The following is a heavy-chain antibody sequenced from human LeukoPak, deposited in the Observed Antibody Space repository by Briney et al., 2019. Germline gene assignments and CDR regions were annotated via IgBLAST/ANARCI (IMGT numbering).Heavy chain of an antibody. CDR1: GFTFSDYY. D-gene: IGHD1-1*01. V-gene: IGHV3-11*01. J-gene: IGHJ3*01. CDR3: ARDRGARLERFYAFDF. Sequence: GGSLRLSCAASGFTFSDYYMSWIRQAPGKGLEWVSYISSSGSTIYYADSVKGRFTISRDNAKNSLYLQMNSLRAEDTAVYYCARDRGARLERFYAFDFWGQGTTVTVSS. CDR2: ISSSGSTI.